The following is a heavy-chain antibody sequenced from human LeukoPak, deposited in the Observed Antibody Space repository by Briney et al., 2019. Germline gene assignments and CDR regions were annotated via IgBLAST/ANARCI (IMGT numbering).Heavy chain of an antibody. Sequence: GGPLRPSGPASGLTFSTYAMSWVRQAPWKGLEWVSAISGSGVSTYYADSVKGRFTISRDNSKNTLYLQMNSLRAEDTAVYYCAKVGQWLVEDYWGQGTLVTVSS. V-gene: IGHV3-23*01. CDR3: AKVGQWLVEDY. J-gene: IGHJ4*02. D-gene: IGHD6-19*01. CDR1: GLTFSTYA. CDR2: ISGSGVST.